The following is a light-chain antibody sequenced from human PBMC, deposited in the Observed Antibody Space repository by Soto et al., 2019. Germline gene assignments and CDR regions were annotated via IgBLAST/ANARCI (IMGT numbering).Light chain of an antibody. CDR3: QQTYPAPFT. CDR1: QTISSW. Sequence: DIQMTQSPSTLSASVGDRVTITCRASQTISSWLAWYQQKPGKDPKLLISKASIFESGVPSRYSRSGSGTYFTRTISSLQPEDFGIYYCQQTYPAPFTFGPGTKVYIK. J-gene: IGKJ3*01. CDR2: KAS. V-gene: IGKV1-5*03.